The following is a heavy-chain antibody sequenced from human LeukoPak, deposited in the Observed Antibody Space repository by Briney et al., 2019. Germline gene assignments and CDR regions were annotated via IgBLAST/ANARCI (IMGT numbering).Heavy chain of an antibody. CDR2: ISYDGSNK. V-gene: IGHV3-30*18. Sequence: GRSLRLSCAASGFTFSSYAMHWVRQAPGKGLEWVAVISYDGSNKYYADSVKGRFTISRDNPKNTMYLQMNSLRVEDTAVYYCAKEHGDRGYYYYGMNVWGQGTTVTVSS. CDR1: GFTFSSYA. CDR3: AKEHGDRGYYYYGMNV. D-gene: IGHD4-17*01. J-gene: IGHJ6*02.